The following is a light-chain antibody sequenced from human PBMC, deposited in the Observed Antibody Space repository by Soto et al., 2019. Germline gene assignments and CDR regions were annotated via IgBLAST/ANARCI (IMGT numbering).Light chain of an antibody. J-gene: IGKJ4*01. V-gene: IGKV3D-20*02. CDR2: GAS. CDR3: QQRSNWPPVT. CDR1: QSVTSSY. Sequence: EIVMTQSPATLSLSPGERATLARRAIQSVTSSYLAWYQQKPGQAPRLLIYGASSRATGIPDRFSGSGSGTDFTLTISSLEPEDFAVYYCQQRSNWPPVTFGGGTKVDIK.